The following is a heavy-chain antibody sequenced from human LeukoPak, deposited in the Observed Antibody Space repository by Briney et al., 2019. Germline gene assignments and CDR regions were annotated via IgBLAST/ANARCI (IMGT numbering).Heavy chain of an antibody. J-gene: IGHJ4*02. D-gene: IGHD2-15*01. V-gene: IGHV3-23*01. CDR2: ISGSGGST. CDR1: GFTFSSYA. CDR3: AKDLAYCSGGSCYSVSTY. Sequence: PGGSLRLSCAASGFTFSSYAMSWVRQAPGKGLEWVSAISGSGGSTYYADSVKGRFTISRDNSKNTLYLQMNSLRAEDTAVYYCAKDLAYCSGGSCYSVSTYWGQGTLVTVSS.